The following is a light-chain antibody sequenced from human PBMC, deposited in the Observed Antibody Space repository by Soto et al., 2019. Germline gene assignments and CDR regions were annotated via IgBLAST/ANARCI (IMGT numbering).Light chain of an antibody. V-gene: IGKV3-20*01. CDR2: GAS. J-gene: IGKJ1*01. Sequence: EIVLTQSPGTLSLSPGEGATLSCRASQSVSSSYLAWYQQKPGQAPRLLIYGASSRATGIPDRFSGGGSGTDCPLIICRLEPEDFAVYYCQRYDNSPWTVGQGTKGEIK. CDR3: QRYDNSPWT. CDR1: QSVSSSY.